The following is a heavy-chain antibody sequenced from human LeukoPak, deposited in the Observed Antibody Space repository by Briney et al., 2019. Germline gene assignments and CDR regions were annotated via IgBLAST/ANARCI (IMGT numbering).Heavy chain of an antibody. D-gene: IGHD2-21*01. V-gene: IGHV4-39*02. CDR1: GGSISSSSYY. Sequence: PSETLSLTCTVSGGSISSSSYYWGWIRQPPGKGLEWIGSIYYSGSTYYNPSLKSRVTISVDTSKNQFSLKLSSVTAADTAMYYCARDGLAYCGGDCYSGNWFDPWGQGTLVTVSS. CDR3: ARDGLAYCGGDCYSGNWFDP. J-gene: IGHJ5*02. CDR2: IYYSGST.